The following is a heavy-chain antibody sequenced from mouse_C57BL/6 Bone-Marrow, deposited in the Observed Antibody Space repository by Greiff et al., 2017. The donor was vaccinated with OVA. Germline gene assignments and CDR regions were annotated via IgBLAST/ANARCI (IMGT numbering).Heavy chain of an antibody. J-gene: IGHJ4*01. V-gene: IGHV5-15*01. Sequence: EVQLVESGGGLVQPGGSLKLSCAASGFTFSDYGMAWVRQAPRKGPEWVALISNLAYSIYYADTVTGRFTISRANAKNTLYLEMSSVRSEDTARYYCARRLGSAMDYWGQGTSVTVSS. CDR3: ARRLGSAMDY. CDR1: GFTFSDYG. CDR2: ISNLAYSI. D-gene: IGHD3-1*01.